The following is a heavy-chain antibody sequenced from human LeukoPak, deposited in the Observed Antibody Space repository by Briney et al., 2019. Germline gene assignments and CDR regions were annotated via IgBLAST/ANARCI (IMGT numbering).Heavy chain of an antibody. V-gene: IGHV3-21*01. CDR2: ISSGSTYM. CDR3: VRDARYTPEW. CDR1: GFTFSSYS. Sequence: GGSLRLSCAASGFTFSSYSMNWVRQAPGKGLEWVSSISSGSTYMYYADSVKGRFTISRDNAKSTLYLQMNSLRAEDTAVYYCVRDARYTPEWWGQGTLVTVSS. D-gene: IGHD3-3*01. J-gene: IGHJ4*02.